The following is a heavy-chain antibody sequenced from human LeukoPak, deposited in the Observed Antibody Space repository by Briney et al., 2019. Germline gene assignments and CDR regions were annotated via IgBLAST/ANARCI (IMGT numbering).Heavy chain of an antibody. J-gene: IGHJ4*02. Sequence: GGSLRLSCAASGFTFSSYSMNWVRQAPGKGLEWVSSISSSSYIYYADSVKGRFTISRDNAKNSLYLQMNSLRAEDTAVYYCARHCSSTSCYSDYWGQGTLVTVSS. CDR2: ISSSSYI. V-gene: IGHV3-21*01. D-gene: IGHD2-2*01. CDR1: GFTFSSYS. CDR3: ARHCSSTSCYSDY.